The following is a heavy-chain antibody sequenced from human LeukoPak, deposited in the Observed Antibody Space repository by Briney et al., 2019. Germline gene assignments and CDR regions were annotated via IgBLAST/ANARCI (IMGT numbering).Heavy chain of an antibody. CDR1: GGSISSSNW. V-gene: IGHV4-4*02. CDR2: IYHSGST. J-gene: IGHJ4*02. CDR3: ASVGDSSGWFDSYFDY. D-gene: IGHD6-19*01. Sequence: SGTLSLTCAVSGGSISSSNWWSWVRQPPGKGLEWIGEIYHSGSTNYNPSLKSRVTISVDKSKNQFSLKLSSVTAADTAVYYCASVGDSSGWFDSYFDYWGQGTLVTVSS.